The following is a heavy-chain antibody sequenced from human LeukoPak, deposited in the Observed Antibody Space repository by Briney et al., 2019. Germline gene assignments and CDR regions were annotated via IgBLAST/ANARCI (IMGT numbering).Heavy chain of an antibody. Sequence: GRSLTLSCAASGFTFSAYGMQWVRQAPGKGLEWVAVIWSDGGKSYNSDSVKGRFTISRDNSKNTLYLQMNSLRADDTAVYYCATGSIGPATDFDYWGQGTLVTVSS. V-gene: IGHV3-33*01. J-gene: IGHJ4*02. CDR3: ATGSIGPATDFDY. CDR1: GFTFSAYG. CDR2: IWSDGGKS. D-gene: IGHD2-2*01.